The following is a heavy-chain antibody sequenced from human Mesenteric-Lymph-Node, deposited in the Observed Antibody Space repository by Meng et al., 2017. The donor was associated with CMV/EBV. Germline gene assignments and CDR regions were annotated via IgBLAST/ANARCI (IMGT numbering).Heavy chain of an antibody. J-gene: IGHJ1*01. CDR3: ARDQVEYCSSTSCSQYFQH. Sequence: ASVKVSCKASGNTFTDYYMHWVRQAPGQGLEWMGWINSYNGNTNYAQKLQGRVTMTTDTSTSTAYMELRSLRSDDTAVYYCARDQVEYCSSTSCSQYFQHWGQGTLVTVSS. D-gene: IGHD2-2*01. V-gene: IGHV1-18*04. CDR1: GNTFTDYY. CDR2: INSYNGNT.